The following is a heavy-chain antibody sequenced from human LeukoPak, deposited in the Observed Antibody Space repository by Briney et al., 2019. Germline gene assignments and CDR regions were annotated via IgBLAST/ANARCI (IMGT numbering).Heavy chain of an antibody. CDR1: GFRVGYSY. D-gene: IGHD5-18*01. Sequence: PGGSLRLSCEATGFRVGYSYMNWVRQAPGKGLEWVSVLFTGGKTYYADSVKGRFSISRDESKNTLSLQMDGLSAEDTAVYYCAGRGYSYGGGGYWGQGTLVTVSS. V-gene: IGHV3-53*01. J-gene: IGHJ4*02. CDR3: AGRGYSYGGGGY. CDR2: LFTGGKT.